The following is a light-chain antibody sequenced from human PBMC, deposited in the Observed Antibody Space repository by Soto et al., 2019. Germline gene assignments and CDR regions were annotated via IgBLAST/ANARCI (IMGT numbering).Light chain of an antibody. Sequence: EVVMTQSPATLSVSPGERATLSCRASQTVSSNLAWYQQKPGQSPRLLIYDASIRAPGIPARFSGSESGTVFTLTISSLEPEDFAVYYCQQYKDWPPLTFGGGTKVDIK. CDR2: DAS. J-gene: IGKJ4*01. CDR3: QQYKDWPPLT. V-gene: IGKV3D-15*01. CDR1: QTVSSN.